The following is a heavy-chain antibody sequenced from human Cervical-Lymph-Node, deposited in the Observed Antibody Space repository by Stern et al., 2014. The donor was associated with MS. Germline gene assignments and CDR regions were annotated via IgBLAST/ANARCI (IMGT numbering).Heavy chain of an antibody. J-gene: IGHJ6*02. D-gene: IGHD1-26*01. Sequence: QVQLQESGPGLVRPSGTLSLTCAVSGGSISTSNLWSCVRQSPGEGLGGIGEIAHSGYTTPNPSLKSRVTMSVDKSKNQFSLRLTSVTAADTGVYYCARREVFFYYGMDVWGQGTSVTVSS. CDR1: GGSISTSNL. V-gene: IGHV4-4*02. CDR3: ARREVFFYYGMDV. CDR2: IAHSGYT.